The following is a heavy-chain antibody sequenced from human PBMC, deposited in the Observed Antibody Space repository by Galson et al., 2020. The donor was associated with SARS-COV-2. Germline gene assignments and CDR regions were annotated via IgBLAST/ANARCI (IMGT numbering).Heavy chain of an antibody. J-gene: IGHJ4*02. V-gene: IGHV4-39*01. CDR3: ADRGRWELPADF. CDR2: IYYSGST. Sequence: SETLSLTCTVSGGSITSSSYYWGWIRQPPGKGLEWIGNIYYSGSTYYNPSLKSRVTISADTSRNQISMRLSSVTAADTAVYYCADRGRWELPADFWGQGALVTVSS. CDR1: GGSITSSSYY. D-gene: IGHD1-26*01.